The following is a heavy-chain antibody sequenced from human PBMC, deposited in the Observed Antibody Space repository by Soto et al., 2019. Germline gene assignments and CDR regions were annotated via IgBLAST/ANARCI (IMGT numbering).Heavy chain of an antibody. CDR3: ARVLSWSLYYIDS. J-gene: IGHJ5*02. Sequence: QVQLVQSGAEVKKPGASVRVSCEASGYTFTDYFIHWVRQAPGQVLEWMGWMNPNTGGINYAQNLQGRVTMTRDTSISTAYMELRSLRSADTAVYYCARVLSWSLYYIDSWGQGTLVTVSS. V-gene: IGHV1-2*02. CDR1: GYTFTDYF. CDR2: MNPNTGGI. D-gene: IGHD3-3*01.